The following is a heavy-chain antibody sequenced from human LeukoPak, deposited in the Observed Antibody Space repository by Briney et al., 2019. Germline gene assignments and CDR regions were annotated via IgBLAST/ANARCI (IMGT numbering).Heavy chain of an antibody. J-gene: IGHJ4*02. Sequence: SVKVSCKASGGTFSTYAISWVRQAPGQGLEWMGGIIPIIGTANYAQKFQGRVTITADESTSTAYMELSSLRSEDTAVYYCVRVSRTTMVRGIITFDSWGQGTLVTVSS. V-gene: IGHV1-69*13. CDR3: VRVSRTTMVRGIITFDS. D-gene: IGHD3-10*01. CDR2: IIPIIGTA. CDR1: GGTFSTYA.